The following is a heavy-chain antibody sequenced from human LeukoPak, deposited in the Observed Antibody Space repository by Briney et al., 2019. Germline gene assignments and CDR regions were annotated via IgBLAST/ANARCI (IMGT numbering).Heavy chain of an antibody. CDR1: GYTFTGYY. V-gene: IGHV1-2*02. CDR2: INPNSGGT. D-gene: IGHD1-26*01. Sequence: ASVKVSCKASGYTFTGYYMHWVRQAPGQGLEWMGWINPNSGGTNYAQKFQGRVTMTRDTSISTAYMELSRLRSDDTAVYYCARDPKHNIGRYWFDPWGQGTLVTVSS. CDR3: ARDPKHNIGRYWFDP. J-gene: IGHJ5*02.